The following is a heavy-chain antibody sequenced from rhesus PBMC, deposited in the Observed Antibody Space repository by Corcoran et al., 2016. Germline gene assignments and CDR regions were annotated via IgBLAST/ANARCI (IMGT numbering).Heavy chain of an antibody. Sequence: EVQLVETGGGLVQPGGSLKLSCAASGFTFSSYGMSWVRKAPGKGLEWVSAINSGGGRKLDADSRKGRFTISRDNSKNTLSLQMNSLRAEDTAVYYCAKVLVVVAIGWDYWGQGVLVTVSS. CDR2: INSGGGRK. V-gene: IGHV3S5*01. CDR3: AKVLVVVAIGWDY. D-gene: IGHD2-21*01. CDR1: GFTFSSYG. J-gene: IGHJ4*01.